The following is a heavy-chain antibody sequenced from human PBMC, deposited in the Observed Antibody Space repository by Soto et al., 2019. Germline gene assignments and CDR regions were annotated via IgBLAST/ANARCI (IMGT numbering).Heavy chain of an antibody. CDR3: STVDS. J-gene: IGHJ4*03. D-gene: IGHD4-17*01. CDR2: MNSDGSTT. CDR1: GFTFSSYW. V-gene: IGHV3-74*01. Sequence: QPGGSLRLSCAASGFTFSSYWMHWVRQAPGKGLVWVSRMNSDGSTTSYADSVKGRFTMSRDNAKNTLYLQMNSLRAEDTAVYYSSTVDSWGQGTMVTVSS.